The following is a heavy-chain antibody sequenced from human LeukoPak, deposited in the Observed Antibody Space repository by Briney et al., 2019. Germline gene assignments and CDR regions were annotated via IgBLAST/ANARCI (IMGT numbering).Heavy chain of an antibody. J-gene: IGHJ6*03. D-gene: IGHD6-13*01. Sequence: GASVKVSCKASGYTFTSYGISWVRQAPGQGLEWMGWISAYNGNTRYAQKLQGRVTMTTDSSTSTAYMELRSLRSDDTAVYYCARDQSSSWYYYYYYMDVWGKGTTVTVSS. CDR2: ISAYNGNT. V-gene: IGHV1-18*01. CDR3: ARDQSSSWYYYYYYMDV. CDR1: GYTFTSYG.